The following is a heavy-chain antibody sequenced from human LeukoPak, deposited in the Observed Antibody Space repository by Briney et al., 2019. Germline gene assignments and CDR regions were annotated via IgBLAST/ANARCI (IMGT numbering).Heavy chain of an antibody. D-gene: IGHD5-18*01. Sequence: GRSLRLSCAASGFTFSSYGMHWVRQAPGKGLEWVAVISYDGSNKYHADSVKGRFTISRDNSKNTLYLQMNSLRAEDTAVYYCASKSRLHSGYYFDYWGQGTLVTVSS. CDR1: GFTFSSYG. CDR2: ISYDGSNK. J-gene: IGHJ4*02. CDR3: ASKSRLHSGYYFDY. V-gene: IGHV3-30*03.